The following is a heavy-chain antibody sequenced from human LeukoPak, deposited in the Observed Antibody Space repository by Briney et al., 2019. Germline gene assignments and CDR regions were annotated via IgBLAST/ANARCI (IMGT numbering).Heavy chain of an antibody. V-gene: IGHV1-69*05. J-gene: IGHJ3*02. CDR2: IIPIFGTA. Sequence: GASVKVSCKASGGTFSSYAISWVRQAPGQGLEWMGGIIPIFGTANYAQKLQGRVTMTTDTSTSTAYMELRSLRSDDTAVYYCARQDGTDAFDIWGQGTMVTVSS. CDR3: ARQDGTDAFDI. CDR1: GGTFSSYA. D-gene: IGHD5-24*01.